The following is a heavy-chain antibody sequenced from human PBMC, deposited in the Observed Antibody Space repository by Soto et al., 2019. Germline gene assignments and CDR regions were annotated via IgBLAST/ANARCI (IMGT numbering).Heavy chain of an antibody. D-gene: IGHD2-2*01. CDR2: IYHTGNA. CDR3: ARLGAAYQSLDS. V-gene: IGHV4-39*07. J-gene: IGHJ5*01. Sequence: SETLSLTCGVSGDSISNSRFYWAWIRQPPGEGLEWIGSIYHTGNAYYNPSLKSRVTISLETSKSQISLRLSSVTAADTAVYYCARLGAAYQSLDSWGPGTLVTVSS. CDR1: GDSISNSRFY.